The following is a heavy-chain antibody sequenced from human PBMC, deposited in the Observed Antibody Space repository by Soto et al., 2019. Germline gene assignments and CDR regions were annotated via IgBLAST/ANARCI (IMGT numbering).Heavy chain of an antibody. D-gene: IGHD2-15*01. Sequence: SETLSLTCTVSGGSISGSSYYWGWIRQPPGKGLEWIGSIYYSGSTYYNPSLKSRVTISVDTSKNQFSLKLSSVTAADTAVYYCARLGRDVVVVVAATDYYYYGMDVWGQGTRVTVSS. V-gene: IGHV4-39*01. CDR3: ARLGRDVVVVVAATDYYYYGMDV. J-gene: IGHJ6*02. CDR1: GGSISGSSYY. CDR2: IYYSGST.